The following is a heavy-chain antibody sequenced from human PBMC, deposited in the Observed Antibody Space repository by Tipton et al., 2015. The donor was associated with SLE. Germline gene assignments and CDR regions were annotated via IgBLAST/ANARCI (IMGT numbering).Heavy chain of an antibody. V-gene: IGHV4-4*02. CDR1: GGSISSRNW. CDR3: AREKGIYFDTRNNVRPDYYSGMDV. CDR2: IDHSGST. Sequence: GLVKPSGTLSLTCAVYGGSISSRNWWSWIRQPPGKGLEWIGEIDHSGSTNYNPSLESRVTISVDGSRNQFSLKLTSVIVAETAIYFCAREKGIYFDTRNNVRPDYYSGMDVWGQGTTVTVSS. J-gene: IGHJ6*02. D-gene: IGHD3-22*01.